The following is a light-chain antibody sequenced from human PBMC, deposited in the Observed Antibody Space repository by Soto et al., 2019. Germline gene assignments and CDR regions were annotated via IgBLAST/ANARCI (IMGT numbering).Light chain of an antibody. CDR2: DVS. CDR3: SSCTSSSFVV. V-gene: IGLV2-14*01. J-gene: IGLJ2*01. Sequence: QSVLTQPASVSGAPGQSITISCTGTSSDVGGYNYVSWYQQHPGKAPKLMIYDVSNRPSGVSNRFSGSKSGNTASLTISGLQAEDEADYYCSSCTSSSFVVFGGGTKLTVL. CDR1: SSDVGGYNY.